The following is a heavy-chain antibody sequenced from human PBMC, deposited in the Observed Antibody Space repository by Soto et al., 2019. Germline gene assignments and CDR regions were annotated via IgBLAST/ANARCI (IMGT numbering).Heavy chain of an antibody. D-gene: IGHD3-9*01. Sequence: GGSLRLSCAASGFSVTSNYMTWVRQAPGKGLECVSVIYAGGNTYYPDSVKGRFTISSDNYKNTLFLQMNNLRAEDTAVYYCARVTPFYDILPSSHALNYFNYWPQPTRVTFSS. V-gene: IGHV3-53*01. CDR2: IYAGGNT. CDR1: GFSVTSNY. J-gene: IGHJ4*02. CDR3: ARVTPFYDILPSSHALNYFNY.